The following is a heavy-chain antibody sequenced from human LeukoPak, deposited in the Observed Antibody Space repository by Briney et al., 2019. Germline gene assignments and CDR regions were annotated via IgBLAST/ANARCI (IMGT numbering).Heavy chain of an antibody. CDR1: GYSISSGYY. V-gene: IGHV4-38-2*02. J-gene: IGHJ4*02. D-gene: IGHD3-22*01. Sequence: SETLSLTCTVSGYSISSGYYWGWIRQPPGKGLEWIGSIYHSGSTYYNPSLKSRVTISVDTSKNQFSLKLSSVTAADTAVYYCARDPITMIVVDPVDYWGQGTLVTVSS. CDR2: IYHSGST. CDR3: ARDPITMIVVDPVDY.